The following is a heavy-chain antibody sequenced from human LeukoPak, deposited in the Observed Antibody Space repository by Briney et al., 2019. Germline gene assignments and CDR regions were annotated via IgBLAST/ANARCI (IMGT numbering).Heavy chain of an antibody. Sequence: PSETLSLTCTVSGGSISSYYWSWIRRPPGKGLEWIGYIYYSGSTNYNPSLKSRVTISVDTSKNQFSLKLSSVTAAGTAVYYCARGGGYYGYFDYWGQGTLVTVSS. CDR1: GGSISSYY. J-gene: IGHJ4*02. CDR3: ARGGGYYGYFDY. CDR2: IYYSGST. V-gene: IGHV4-59*01. D-gene: IGHD3-10*01.